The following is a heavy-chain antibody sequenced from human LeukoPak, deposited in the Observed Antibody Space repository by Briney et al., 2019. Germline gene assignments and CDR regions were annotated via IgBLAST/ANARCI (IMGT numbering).Heavy chain of an antibody. Sequence: TSETLSLTCAVYGGSFSGYYWSWIRQPPGKGLEWIGEINHSGSTNYNPSLKSRVTISVDTSKNQFSVKLSSVTAADTAVYYCARGKWLRSSFDYWGQGTLVTVSS. CDR2: INHSGST. J-gene: IGHJ4*02. V-gene: IGHV4-34*01. CDR1: GGSFSGYY. CDR3: ARGKWLRSSFDY. D-gene: IGHD5-12*01.